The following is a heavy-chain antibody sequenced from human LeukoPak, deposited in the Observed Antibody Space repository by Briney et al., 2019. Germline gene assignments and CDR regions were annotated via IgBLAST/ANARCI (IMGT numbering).Heavy chain of an antibody. Sequence: REWVREVPGTGKIWVSRIRSDGSAPGYADSVQGRFTISRDDAKNSLYLQMNSLRAEDTAVYYCAGRNTANICHWGQGTLVTVS. J-gene: IGHJ4*02. D-gene: IGHD1/OR15-1a*01. V-gene: IGHV3-74*01. CDR2: IRSDGSAP. CDR3: AGRNTANICH.